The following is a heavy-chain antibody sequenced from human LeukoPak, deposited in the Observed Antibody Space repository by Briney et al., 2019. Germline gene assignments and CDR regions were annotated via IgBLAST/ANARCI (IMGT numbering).Heavy chain of an antibody. J-gene: IGHJ6*02. CDR2: ISSSGSTL. CDR1: GFTFSDSY. V-gene: IGHV3-11*01. Sequence: GGSLRLSCAASGFTFSDSYMSWIRQAPRKGLDWISYISSSGSTLYYADSVKGRFTISRDNAKNSLYLQMNSLRAEDTAVYYCAKSTDYYYYGMDVWGQGTTVTVSS. CDR3: AKSTDYYYYGMDV.